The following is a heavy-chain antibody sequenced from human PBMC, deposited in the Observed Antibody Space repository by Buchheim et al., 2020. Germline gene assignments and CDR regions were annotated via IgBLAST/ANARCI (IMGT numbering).Heavy chain of an antibody. J-gene: IGHJ6*02. Sequence: QVQLVESGGGVVQPGRSLRLSCAASGFTFSSYGMHWARQAPGKGLEWVAVISYDGSNKYYADSVKGRFTISRDNSKNTMYLQMNSLRAEDTAVYYCAKDLRTMVRGVHYYYGMDVWGQGTT. CDR2: ISYDGSNK. V-gene: IGHV3-30*18. CDR3: AKDLRTMVRGVHYYYGMDV. D-gene: IGHD3-10*01. CDR1: GFTFSSYG.